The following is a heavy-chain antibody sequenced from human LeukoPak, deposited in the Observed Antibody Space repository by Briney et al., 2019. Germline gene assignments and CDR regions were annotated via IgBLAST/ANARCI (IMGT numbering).Heavy chain of an antibody. V-gene: IGHV1-2*02. CDR2: INPNNGGT. Sequence: GASVKVSCKASGYTFTGYYMHWLRQAPGQGLEWMGWINPNNGGTNYAQRFQGRVTMTRDTSISTAYMELNRLRFDDTAVYYCASGPSLGTTHPYFDYWGQGTLVTVSS. CDR1: GYTFTGYY. J-gene: IGHJ4*02. CDR3: ASGPSLGTTHPYFDY. D-gene: IGHD2-15*01.